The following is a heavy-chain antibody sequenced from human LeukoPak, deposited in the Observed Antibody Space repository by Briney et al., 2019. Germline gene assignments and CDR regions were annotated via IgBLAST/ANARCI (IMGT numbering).Heavy chain of an antibody. CDR3: ARTGGYMVWGVQNWFDP. CDR2: GST. D-gene: IGHD3-10*01. J-gene: IGHJ5*02. Sequence: SETLALTCTVSGGSISSSSYYWGWVRQPPGKGLEWIGSGSTYYNPSLKSRVTISVDTSRNQFSLKLSSVTAADTAVYYCARTGGYMVWGVQNWFDPWGQGTLVTVSS. CDR1: GGSISSSSYY. V-gene: IGHV4-39*01.